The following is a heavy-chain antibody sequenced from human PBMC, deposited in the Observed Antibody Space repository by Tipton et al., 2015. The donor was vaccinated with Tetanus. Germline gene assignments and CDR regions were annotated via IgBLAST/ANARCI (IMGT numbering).Heavy chain of an antibody. Sequence: TLSLTCSVSGGSINSGGYFWNWIRQQPGKGPEWIGYIYYSGDTFYNPSLKSRVTISVDTSKNQFSLKLRSVTAADTAVYYCARSADNWFDPWGQGTLVTVSS. CDR3: ARSADNWFDP. CDR1: GGSINSGGYF. J-gene: IGHJ5*02. CDR2: IYYSGDT. V-gene: IGHV4-31*03.